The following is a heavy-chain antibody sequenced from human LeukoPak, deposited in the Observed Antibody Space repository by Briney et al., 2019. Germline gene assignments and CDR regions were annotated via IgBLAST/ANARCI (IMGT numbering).Heavy chain of an antibody. CDR1: GGSFSGYY. J-gene: IGHJ4*01. D-gene: IGHD2-2*01. CDR3: ARDLEGDQPLDY. CDR2: INHSGST. V-gene: IGHV4-34*01. Sequence: PSETLSLTCAVYGGSFSGYYWSWIRQPPGKGLEWIGEINHSGSTNYNPSLKSRVTISVDTSKNQFSLKLSSVTAADTAVYYCARDLEGDQPLDYWGQGTLVTVSS.